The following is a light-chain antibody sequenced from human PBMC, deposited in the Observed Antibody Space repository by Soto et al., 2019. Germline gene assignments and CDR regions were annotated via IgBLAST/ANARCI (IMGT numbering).Light chain of an antibody. CDR3: CSYAGSYSVM. Sequence: QSALTQPRSVSGSPGQSVTISCTGTSSDVGAYGYVSWYQQLPGKTPKLMIYDVTKRPSGVPDRFSGSKSGNTASLTISGLQADDEADYYCCSYAGSYSVMFGGGTKVTVL. J-gene: IGLJ3*02. V-gene: IGLV2-11*01. CDR1: SSDVGAYGY. CDR2: DVT.